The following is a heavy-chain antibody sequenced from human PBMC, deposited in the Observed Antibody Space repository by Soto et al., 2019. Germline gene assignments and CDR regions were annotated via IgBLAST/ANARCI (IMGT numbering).Heavy chain of an antibody. CDR3: ARGRYYDFWSGYYEAGNWFDP. Sequence: ASVKVSCKASGYTFTGYYMHWVRQAPGQGLEWMGWINPNSGGTNYAQKFQGWVTMTRDTSISTAYMELSRLRSDDTAVYYCARGRYYDFWSGYYEAGNWFDPWGQGTLVTVSS. V-gene: IGHV1-2*04. D-gene: IGHD3-3*01. CDR1: GYTFTGYY. CDR2: INPNSGGT. J-gene: IGHJ5*02.